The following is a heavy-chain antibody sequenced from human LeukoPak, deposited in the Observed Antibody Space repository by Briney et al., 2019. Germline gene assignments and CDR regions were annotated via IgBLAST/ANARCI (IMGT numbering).Heavy chain of an antibody. J-gene: IGHJ4*03. CDR1: GSSVSNHW. D-gene: IGHD6-19*01. CDR2: ISSRGYT. V-gene: IGHV4-4*07. CDR3: VRTMTREWGGWYDNDY. Sequence: SETLSLTCTVSGSSVSNHWWIWIRQPAGKGLEWIGRISSRGYTDYNPSLKSRVAMSVDTSKNQFSLKLNSVTAADTAVYYCVRTMTREWGGWYDNDYWGRGTLVTVSS.